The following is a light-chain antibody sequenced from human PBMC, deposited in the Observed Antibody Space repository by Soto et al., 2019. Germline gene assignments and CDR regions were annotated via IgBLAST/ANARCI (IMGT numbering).Light chain of an antibody. J-gene: IGKJ1*01. Sequence: DIQMTQAPSSLPASVGDRIIITCRTSQTIIRSLNWYQQKPGRAPKLLIYAISNLHSGVPSRFSGSGSGTDFTLTIDSLQPEDFATYICQQSHSTPWTFGQGTEVAI. CDR3: QQSHSTPWT. CDR1: QTIIRS. CDR2: AIS. V-gene: IGKV1-39*01.